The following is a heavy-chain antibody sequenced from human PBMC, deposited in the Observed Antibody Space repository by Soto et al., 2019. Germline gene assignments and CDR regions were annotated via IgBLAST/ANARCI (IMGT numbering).Heavy chain of an antibody. CDR1: GFTFSSYG. CDR2: ISYDGSNK. Sequence: GESLKISCAASGFTFSSYGMHWVRQAPGKGLEWVAVISYDGSNKYYADSVKGRFTISRDNSKNTLYLQMNSLRAEDTAVYYCAKDRVGLRPHGEVDYWGQGTLVTVSS. CDR3: AKDRVGLRPHGEVDY. V-gene: IGHV3-30*18. J-gene: IGHJ4*02. D-gene: IGHD5-12*01.